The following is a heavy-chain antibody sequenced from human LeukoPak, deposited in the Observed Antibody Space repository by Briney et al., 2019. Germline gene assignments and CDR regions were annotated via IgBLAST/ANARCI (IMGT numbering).Heavy chain of an antibody. V-gene: IGHV3-33*01. J-gene: IGHJ4*02. CDR2: IWYDGHNK. CDR3: AREWGLIAVAGGPGY. D-gene: IGHD6-19*01. Sequence: PGGSLRLSCVASGFTFSKYGMHWVRPAPGKGLEWLAIIWYDGHNKYYADCVKGRFTISRDNSKNALFLEMTDLRAEDTAVYYCAREWGLIAVAGGPGYWGQGALVTVSS. CDR1: GFTFSKYG.